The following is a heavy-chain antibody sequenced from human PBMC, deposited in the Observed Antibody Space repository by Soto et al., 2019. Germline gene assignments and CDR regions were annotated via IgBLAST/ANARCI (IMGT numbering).Heavy chain of an antibody. D-gene: IGHD2-15*01. CDR3: ARDGRGRYCSGGSCYFGYAFDI. Sequence: QVQLVQSGAEVKKPGASVKVSCKASGYTFTSYGISWVRQAPGQGLEWMGWISAYNGNTNYAQKLQGRVTMTTDTSTSTAYMELRSLRSDDTAVYYCARDGRGRYCSGGSCYFGYAFDIWGQGTMVTVSS. J-gene: IGHJ3*02. V-gene: IGHV1-18*01. CDR2: ISAYNGNT. CDR1: GYTFTSYG.